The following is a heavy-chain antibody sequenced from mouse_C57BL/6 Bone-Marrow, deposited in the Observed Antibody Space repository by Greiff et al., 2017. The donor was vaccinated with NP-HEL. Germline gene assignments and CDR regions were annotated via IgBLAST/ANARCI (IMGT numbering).Heavy chain of an antibody. Sequence: QVQLQQSGAELVRPGASVKMSCKASGYTFTNYWIGWAKQRPGHGLEWIGDIYPGGGYTNYNEKFKGKATLTADKSSSTAYMQFSSLTSEDSAIYYCARGWLLRNWYVDVWGTGTTVTVSS. D-gene: IGHD2-3*01. CDR3: ARGWLLRNWYVDV. CDR1: GYTFTNYW. V-gene: IGHV1-63*01. CDR2: IYPGGGYT. J-gene: IGHJ1*03.